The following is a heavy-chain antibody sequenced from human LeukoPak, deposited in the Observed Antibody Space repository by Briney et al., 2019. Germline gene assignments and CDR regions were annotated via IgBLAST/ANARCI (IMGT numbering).Heavy chain of an antibody. J-gene: IGHJ5*02. V-gene: IGHV4-61*01. D-gene: IGHD2-2*01. CDR1: GGSVSSGSYY. CDR3: ARVGAAAMFGSGAWFDP. Sequence: PSETLSLTCTVSGGSVSSGSYYWSWIRQPPGKGLECIGYIYYSGSANYNPSLRSRVTTSVDTSKNQFSLKLSSVTAADTAVYYCARVGAAAMFGSGAWFDPWGQGTLVTVSS. CDR2: IYYSGSA.